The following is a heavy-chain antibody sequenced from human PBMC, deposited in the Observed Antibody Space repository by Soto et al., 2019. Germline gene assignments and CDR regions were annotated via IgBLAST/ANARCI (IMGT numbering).Heavy chain of an antibody. CDR3: ASGVGESPKYYDDVWVSDRYWAMIAI. D-gene: IGHD3-16*02. CDR1: GYTFTSYY. CDR2: INPSGGST. V-gene: IGHV1-46*01. Sequence: AAVKVSRKASGYTFTSYYMHWVRQAPGQGLEWMGIINPSGGSTSYAQKFQGRVTMTRDTSTRTVYMELSSLRSEDTAVYYCASGVGESPKYYDDVWVSDRYWAMIAIRGKGTLATVPS. J-gene: IGHJ4*03.